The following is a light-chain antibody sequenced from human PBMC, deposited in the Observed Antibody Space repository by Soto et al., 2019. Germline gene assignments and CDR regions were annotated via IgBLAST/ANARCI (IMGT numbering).Light chain of an antibody. J-gene: IGLJ1*01. Sequence: QSELTQPASVSGSPGQSITISCTGTSSDVGGYNYVSWYQQHPGKAPKLMIYDVSNRPSGVSNRFSGSKSGNTASLTISGLQAEDFVDYYCSSYTYSSTLRVF. CDR1: SSDVGGYNY. CDR2: DVS. V-gene: IGLV2-14*01. CDR3: SSYTYSSTLRV.